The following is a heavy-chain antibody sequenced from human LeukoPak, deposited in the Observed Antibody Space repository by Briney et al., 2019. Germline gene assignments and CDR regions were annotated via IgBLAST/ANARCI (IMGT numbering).Heavy chain of an antibody. CDR1: GYTFTSYA. CDR2: INTNTGNP. J-gene: IGHJ4*02. Sequence: ASVKVSCKASGYTFTSYAMNWVRQAPGQGLEWMGWINTNTGNPTYAQGFTGRFVFSLDTSVSTAYLQISSLKAEDTAVYYCARDWSNIVVVVAAINWGQGTLVTVSS. V-gene: IGHV7-4-1*02. D-gene: IGHD2-15*01. CDR3: ARDWSNIVVVVAAIN.